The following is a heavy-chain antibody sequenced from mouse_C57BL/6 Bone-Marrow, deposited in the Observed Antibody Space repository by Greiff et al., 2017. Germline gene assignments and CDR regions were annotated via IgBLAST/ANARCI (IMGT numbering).Heavy chain of an antibody. J-gene: IGHJ3*01. Sequence: QVQLQQPGAELVKPGASVKMSCKASGYTFTSYWVTWVKQRPGQGLEWIGDIYPGSGSTNYNEKFKSKATLTVDTSSSTAYMQRSSLTSEDSAVYYCARNEFAYWGQGTLVTVSA. CDR2: IYPGSGST. CDR3: ARNEFAY. V-gene: IGHV1-55*01. CDR1: GYTFTSYW.